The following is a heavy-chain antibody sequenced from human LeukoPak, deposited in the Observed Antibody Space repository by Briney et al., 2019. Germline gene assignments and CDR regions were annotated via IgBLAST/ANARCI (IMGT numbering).Heavy chain of an antibody. D-gene: IGHD6-19*01. CDR1: GFTLSSYG. Sequence: PGRSLRLSCAASGFTLSSYGMHWVRQAPGKGLEWVAVIWYDGSNKYYADSVKGRFTISRDNSENTLYLQMNSLRAEDTAVYYCAIDRLEPPNYYYYMDVWDKGTTVTVSS. CDR2: IWYDGSNK. V-gene: IGHV3-33*01. CDR3: AIDRLEPPNYYYYMDV. J-gene: IGHJ6*03.